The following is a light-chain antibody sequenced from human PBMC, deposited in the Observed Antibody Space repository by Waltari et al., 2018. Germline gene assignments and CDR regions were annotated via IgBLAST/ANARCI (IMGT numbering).Light chain of an antibody. CDR1: QSLLHSDGRTY. CDR3: MQGIHLPWT. V-gene: IGKV2-29*02. Sequence: DSVLTQTPLSLSVTPGQPASISCKSSQSLLHSDGRTYLYWYLPKPCPSPQLLIYGVSSRFSGVPDRFSGSGSGTDFTLEISRVEAGDVGIYYCMQGIHLPWTFGQGTKVEIK. J-gene: IGKJ1*01. CDR2: GVS.